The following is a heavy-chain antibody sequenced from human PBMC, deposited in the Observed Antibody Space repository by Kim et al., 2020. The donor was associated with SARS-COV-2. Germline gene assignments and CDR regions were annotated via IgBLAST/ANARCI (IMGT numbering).Heavy chain of an antibody. V-gene: IGHV3-30*18. J-gene: IGHJ4*02. CDR1: GFTFSRYG. CDR3: AKDQEIAIIPKPPDD. Sequence: GGSLSLSCAASGFTFSRYGMHWVRQAPGKGLEWVAVISYDGSNKYYADSVKGRFTISRDNSKNTLYLQMNSLRAEDTAVYYCAKDQEIAIIPKPPDDWGQGTLVTVSS. D-gene: IGHD2-21*01. CDR2: ISYDGSNK.